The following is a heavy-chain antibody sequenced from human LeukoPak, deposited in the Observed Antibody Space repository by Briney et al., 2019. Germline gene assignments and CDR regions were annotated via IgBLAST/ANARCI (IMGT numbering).Heavy chain of an antibody. J-gene: IGHJ4*02. Sequence: GGSLRLSCAASGFTFSSYGMHWVRQAPGKGLEWVAFIRYDGSNKYYADSVKGRFTISRDNSKNTLYLQMNSLRAEDTAVYYCAKDKTTVTTYTFDYWGQGTLVNDSS. CDR3: AKDKTTVTTYTFDY. D-gene: IGHD4-17*01. CDR2: IRYDGSNK. V-gene: IGHV3-30*02. CDR1: GFTFSSYG.